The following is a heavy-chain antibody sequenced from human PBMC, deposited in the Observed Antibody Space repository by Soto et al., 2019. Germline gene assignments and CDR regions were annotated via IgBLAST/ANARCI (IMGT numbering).Heavy chain of an antibody. D-gene: IGHD3-3*01. CDR2: IKQDGSEK. Sequence: EVQLVESGGGLVQPGGSLRLSCSASGFTFSTYWMSWVRQAPGKGLEWVANIKQDGSEKYYVDSVKGRFTISRDNAKNSWYLQMNSLRAEDTSVYYCAGDGGNYDFWSGYYTKNRAGGAFDIWGQGTMVTVSS. J-gene: IGHJ3*02. CDR1: GFTFSTYW. CDR3: AGDGGNYDFWSGYYTKNRAGGAFDI. V-gene: IGHV3-7*01.